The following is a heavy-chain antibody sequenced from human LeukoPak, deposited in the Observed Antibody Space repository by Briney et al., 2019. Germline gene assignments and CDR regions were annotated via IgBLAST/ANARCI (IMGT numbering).Heavy chain of an antibody. CDR1: GGSISSGDYY. J-gene: IGHJ6*04. Sequence: PSQTLSLTCTVSGGSISSGDYYWSWIRQPPGKGLEWIGYIYYSGSTYYNPSLKSRVTISVDRSKNQFSLKLSSVTAADTAVYYCARARRGSNTYYYGMDVWGKGTTVTVSS. D-gene: IGHD2-15*01. V-gene: IGHV4-30-4*01. CDR2: IYYSGST. CDR3: ARARRGSNTYYYGMDV.